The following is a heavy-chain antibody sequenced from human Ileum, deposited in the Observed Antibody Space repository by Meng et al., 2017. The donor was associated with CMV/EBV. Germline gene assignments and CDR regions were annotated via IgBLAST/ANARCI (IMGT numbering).Heavy chain of an antibody. D-gene: IGHD2-2*01. J-gene: IGHJ5*02. CDR2: IYYSGRT. CDR1: GDSISSYAYY. V-gene: IGHV4-31*03. CDR3: ARVGVVPAATHFDP. Sequence: LRLSCTVSGDSISSYAYYWSWIRQHPGKGPEWIGYIYYSGRTYYNPSLKSRVTISVDTSENQFSLNLSSVTAADTAVYYCARVGVVPAATHFDPWGQGTLVTVSS.